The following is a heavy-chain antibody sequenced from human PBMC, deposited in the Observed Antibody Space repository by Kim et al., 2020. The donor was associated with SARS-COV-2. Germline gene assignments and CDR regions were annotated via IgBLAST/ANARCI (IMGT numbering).Heavy chain of an antibody. CDR1: GFTFSSYA. Sequence: GGSLRLSCAASGFTFSSYAMSWVRQAPGKGLEWVSAISGSGGSTYYADSVKGRFTISRDNSKNTLYLQMNSLRAEDTAVYYCAKVSTGYSSSAPASWGQGTLVTVSS. J-gene: IGHJ5*02. D-gene: IGHD6-13*01. CDR2: ISGSGGST. V-gene: IGHV3-23*01. CDR3: AKVSTGYSSSAPAS.